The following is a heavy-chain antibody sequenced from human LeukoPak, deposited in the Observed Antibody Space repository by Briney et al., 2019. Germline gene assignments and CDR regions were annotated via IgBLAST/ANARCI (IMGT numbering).Heavy chain of an antibody. CDR3: ARAVGDYGGNSGDNWFDP. Sequence: ASVKVSCKASGYTFTDYYIHWVRQAPGQGLEWMGWINPNSGGTNYAQKFQGRVTMTRDTSISTAYMELSRLRSDDTAVYYCARAVGDYGGNSGDNWFDPWGQGTLVTVSS. CDR1: GYTFTDYY. V-gene: IGHV1-2*02. J-gene: IGHJ5*02. CDR2: INPNSGGT. D-gene: IGHD4-23*01.